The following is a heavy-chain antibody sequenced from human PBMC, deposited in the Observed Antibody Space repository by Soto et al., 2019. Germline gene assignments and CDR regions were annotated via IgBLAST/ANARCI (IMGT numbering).Heavy chain of an antibody. D-gene: IGHD6-25*01. CDR2: INTGNGKT. Sequence: QVQLVQSGAEVKQPGASVKVSCKASGYSFTNYAIHWVRQAPGQRPEWMGWINTGNGKTKYSEEFQGRVTIIRDTAATTAYMELTGLRFEDTAVYYCARGVRAAPATPYDAFDIWGQGTMVTVSS. J-gene: IGHJ3*02. CDR3: ARGVRAAPATPYDAFDI. CDR1: GYSFTNYA. V-gene: IGHV1-3*04.